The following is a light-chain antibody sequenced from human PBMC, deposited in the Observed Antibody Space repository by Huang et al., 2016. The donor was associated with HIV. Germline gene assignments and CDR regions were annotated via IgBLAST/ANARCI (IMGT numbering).Light chain of an antibody. CDR3: QYGET. CDR2: EIS. J-gene: IGKJ1*01. Sequence: DIQMTQSPSTLSAFVGDRLTTTCRASQNSSSWLAWYQQKPGKAPRLLIYEISSLESGVPSRFSGSGSGTEFTLTISSLQPDDIGTYYCQYGETFGQGSKVEVK. V-gene: IGKV1-5*03. CDR1: QNSSSW.